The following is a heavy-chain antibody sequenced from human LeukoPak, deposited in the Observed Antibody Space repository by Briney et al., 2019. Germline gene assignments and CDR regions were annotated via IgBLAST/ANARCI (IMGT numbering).Heavy chain of an antibody. CDR3: ARDPYIQLWSPYFDY. CDR2: ISYDGSNK. J-gene: IGHJ4*02. CDR1: GFTFSSYA. D-gene: IGHD5-18*01. Sequence: GGSLRLSRAASGFTFSSYAMHWVRQAPGKGLEWVAVISYDGSNKYYADSVKGRFTISRDNSKNTLYLQMNSLRAEDTAVYYCARDPYIQLWSPYFDYWGQGTLVTVSS. V-gene: IGHV3-30*04.